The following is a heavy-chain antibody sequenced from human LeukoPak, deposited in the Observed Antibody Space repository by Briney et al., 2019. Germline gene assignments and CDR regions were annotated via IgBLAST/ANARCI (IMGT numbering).Heavy chain of an antibody. CDR1: GGTFSSYA. D-gene: IGHD6-19*01. Sequence: ASVKVSCKASGGTFSSYAISWVRQAPGQGLEWMGGIIPIFGTASYAQKFQGRVTMTRDTSTNTVYMELSSLRSEDTAVYYCARDHRSGWNWFDPWGQGTLVTVSS. J-gene: IGHJ5*02. CDR2: IIPIFGTA. V-gene: IGHV1-69*05. CDR3: ARDHRSGWNWFDP.